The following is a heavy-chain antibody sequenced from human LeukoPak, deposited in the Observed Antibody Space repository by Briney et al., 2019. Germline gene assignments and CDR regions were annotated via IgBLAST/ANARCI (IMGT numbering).Heavy chain of an antibody. J-gene: IGHJ3*02. CDR1: GYTFTSYY. D-gene: IGHD3-3*01. Sequence: ASVKVSCKASGYTFTSYYIHWVRQAPGQGLEWMGFINPSGGSTSYPQMFQGRVTMTRDTSTSIVYMELSSLRSEDTAVYYCARNVESGFDIWGQGTMVTVSS. V-gene: IGHV1-46*01. CDR3: ARNVESGFDI. CDR2: INPSGGST.